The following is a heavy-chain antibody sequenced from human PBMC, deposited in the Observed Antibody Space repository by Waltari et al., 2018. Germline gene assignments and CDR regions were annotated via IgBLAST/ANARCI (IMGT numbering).Heavy chain of an antibody. Sequence: QVELVQSGAEVRKPGASVKVSCKASGYSLTSYYMHWVRQAPGLGLEWMGRINPNRGDTNSAPKFQGRVTLTRDTAVKTAFLELRSLTSDDTAVYFCARESAFSTSWYPGFDPWGQGTLVTVAS. CDR2: INPNRGDT. D-gene: IGHD2-2*01. CDR1: GYSLTSYY. J-gene: IGHJ5*02. CDR3: ARESAFSTSWYPGFDP. V-gene: IGHV1-2*06.